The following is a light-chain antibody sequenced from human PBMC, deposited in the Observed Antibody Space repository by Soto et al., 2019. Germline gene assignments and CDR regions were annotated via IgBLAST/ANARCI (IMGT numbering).Light chain of an antibody. CDR3: SSYTSSSPRYV. CDR1: NSDIGFYNY. Sequence: QSALTQPASVSGSPGQSITISCTGTNSDIGFYNYVSWNQQRPGEAPKLIIYEVAKRPSGVSSRFSGSKSGNTSSLTISALQAEDEADYPCSSYTSSSPRYVFGTGTKVTVL. J-gene: IGLJ1*01. CDR2: EVA. V-gene: IGLV2-14*03.